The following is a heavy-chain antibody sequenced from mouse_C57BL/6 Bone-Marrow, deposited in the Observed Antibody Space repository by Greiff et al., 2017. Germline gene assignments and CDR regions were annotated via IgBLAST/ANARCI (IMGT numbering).Heavy chain of an antibody. CDR3: TRFFAY. J-gene: IGHJ3*01. CDR2: IYPGSGST. V-gene: IGHV1-55*01. CDR1: GYTFTSYW. Sequence: QVQLQQSGAELVKPGASVKMSCKASGYTFTSYWLTWVKQRPGQGLEWIGDIYPGSGSTNYNQKFKSKATLTVDTSSSTAYMQLSSLTAEDSAVYYCTRFFAYWGQGTLVTVSA.